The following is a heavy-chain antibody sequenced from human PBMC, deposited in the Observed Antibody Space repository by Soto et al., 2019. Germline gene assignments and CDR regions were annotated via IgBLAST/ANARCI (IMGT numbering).Heavy chain of an antibody. CDR1: GFTFSSYA. J-gene: IGHJ6*02. V-gene: IGHV3-30-3*01. CDR2: ISYDGSNK. Sequence: GGSLRLSCAASGFTFSSYAMHWVRQAPGKGLEWVAVISYDGSNKYYADSVKGRFTISRDNSKNTLYLQMNSLRAEDTAVYYCARMDTAIVPLSFTYYYYGMDVWGQGTTVTVSS. CDR3: ARMDTAIVPLSFTYYYYGMDV. D-gene: IGHD5-18*01.